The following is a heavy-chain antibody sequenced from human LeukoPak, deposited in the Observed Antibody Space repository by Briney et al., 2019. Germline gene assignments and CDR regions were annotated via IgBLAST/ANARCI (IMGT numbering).Heavy chain of an antibody. V-gene: IGHV3-66*01. J-gene: IGHJ4*02. CDR1: GFIVSRNY. CDR2: MYSGGTT. D-gene: IGHD3-9*01. Sequence: GGSLRLSCAASGFIVSRNYMSWVRQAPGKGLEWVSIMYSGGTTYYADSVKGRFTISRDSAKNTVYLQMNSLRAEDTAVYYCARDYYDILTGYVGYFDYWGQGTLVTVSS. CDR3: ARDYYDILTGYVGYFDY.